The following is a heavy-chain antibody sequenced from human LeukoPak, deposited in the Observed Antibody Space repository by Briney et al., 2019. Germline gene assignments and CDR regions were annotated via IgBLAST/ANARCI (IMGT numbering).Heavy chain of an antibody. CDR2: IYYTGST. D-gene: IGHD3-22*01. CDR3: ARDNYDSSGYYEHALDL. J-gene: IGHJ3*01. CDR1: GGAISDYY. V-gene: IGHV4-30-4*01. Sequence: SETLSLTCTVSGGAISDYYWTWIRQPPGKGLEWIAYIYYTGSTYYNPSLKSRVTISVDTSKNQFSLKMTSLTAADTAVYYCARDNYDSSGYYEHALDLWGQGTMVTVSS.